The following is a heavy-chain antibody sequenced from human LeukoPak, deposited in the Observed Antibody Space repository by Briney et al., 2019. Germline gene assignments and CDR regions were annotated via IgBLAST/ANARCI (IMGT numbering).Heavy chain of an antibody. Sequence: PSGTLSLTCAVSGGSISSSNWWSWVRPPPGKGLEWIGEIYHSGSTNYNPSLKSRVTISVDKSKNQFSLKLSSVTAADTAVYYCARGEGELLSGGIDYWGQGNLVTVSS. D-gene: IGHD1-26*01. J-gene: IGHJ4*02. V-gene: IGHV4-4*02. CDR3: ARGEGELLSGGIDY. CDR1: GGSISSSNW. CDR2: IYHSGST.